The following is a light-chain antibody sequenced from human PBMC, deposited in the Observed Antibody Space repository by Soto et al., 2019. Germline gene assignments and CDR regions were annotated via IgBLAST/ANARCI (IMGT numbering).Light chain of an antibody. Sequence: SVLTNPAYVPVLPVQSIPISCTGTSSDVGGYNYVSWYQQHPGKAPKLMIYDVSNRPSGVSNRFSGSKSGNTASLTISGLQAEDEADYYCSSYTSSSTQVFGTGTKVTVL. V-gene: IGLV2-14*01. J-gene: IGLJ1*01. CDR3: SSYTSSSTQV. CDR1: SSDVGGYNY. CDR2: DVS.